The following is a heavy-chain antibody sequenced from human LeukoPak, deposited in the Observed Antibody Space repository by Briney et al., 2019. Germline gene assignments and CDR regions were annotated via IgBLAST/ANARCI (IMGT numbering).Heavy chain of an antibody. Sequence: GGSLRLSCAASGFTFSTYEMNWVRQAPGKGLEWVSYISVSGGTIKYADSVKGRFTISRDNAKNSLYLQLNSLRAEDTAVYYCARGDGGYYYGMDVWGQETTVTVSS. J-gene: IGHJ6*02. CDR2: ISVSGGTI. CDR1: GFTFSTYE. V-gene: IGHV3-48*03. D-gene: IGHD3-3*01. CDR3: ARGDGGYYYGMDV.